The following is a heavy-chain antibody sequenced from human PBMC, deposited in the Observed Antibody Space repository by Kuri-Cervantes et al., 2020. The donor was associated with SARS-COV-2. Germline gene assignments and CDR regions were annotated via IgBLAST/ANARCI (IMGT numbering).Heavy chain of an antibody. V-gene: IGHV3-30-3*01. J-gene: IGHJ4*02. D-gene: IGHD6-19*01. CDR2: ISYDGSNK. Sequence: GESLKISCAASEFTFSSYAMHWVRQAPGKGLEWVAVISYDGSNKYYADSVKGRFTISRDNSKNTLYLQMNSLRAEDTAVYYCATELTYSSGWYGVWDYWGQGTLVTVSS. CDR3: ATELTYSSGWYGVWDY. CDR1: EFTFSSYA.